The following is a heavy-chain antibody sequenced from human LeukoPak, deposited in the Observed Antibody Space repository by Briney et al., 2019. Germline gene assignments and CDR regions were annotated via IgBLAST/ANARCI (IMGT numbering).Heavy chain of an antibody. CDR3: TTAATPGYSYGYGIYYHYYYMDV. J-gene: IGHJ6*03. CDR1: GFTFSNAW. Sequence: GGSLRLSCAASGFTFSNAWMSWVRQAPGKGLEWVGRIKSKTDGGTTDYAAPVKGRFTISRDDSKNTLYLQMNSLKTEDTAVYYCTTAATPGYSYGYGIYYHYYYMDVWGKGTTVTVSS. CDR2: IKSKTDGGTT. V-gene: IGHV3-15*01. D-gene: IGHD5-18*01.